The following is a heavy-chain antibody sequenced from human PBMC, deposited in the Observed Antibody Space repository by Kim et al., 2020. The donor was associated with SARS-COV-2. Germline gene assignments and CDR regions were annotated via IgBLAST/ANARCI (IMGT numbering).Heavy chain of an antibody. CDR2: ITSSSSAI. CDR3: SRDAPDMDV. CDR1: GFTFSTYS. V-gene: IGHV3-48*04. Sequence: GGSLRLSCAASGFTFSTYSMNWVRQAPGTGLEWVSYITSSSSAIKYADSVQGRFTISRDNAKNSLYLQMNSQSAEDTAEYYCSRDAPDMDVWGQGTTVTVSS. J-gene: IGHJ6*02.